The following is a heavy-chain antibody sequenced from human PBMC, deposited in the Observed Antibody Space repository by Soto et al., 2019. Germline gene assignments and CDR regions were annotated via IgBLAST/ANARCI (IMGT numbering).Heavy chain of an antibody. Sequence: GGSLRLSCAASGFICSSYDMSWVRQAPGKGLEWVSTILVGGSTHYEDSVRGRFTISRDVSKNTLYLQMNSLTAGDTAVYYCAKATATGGGAFDICGQGTMVTVS. V-gene: IGHV3-23*01. D-gene: IGHD2-8*02. CDR2: ILVGGST. CDR3: AKATATGGGAFDI. J-gene: IGHJ3*02. CDR1: GFICSSYD.